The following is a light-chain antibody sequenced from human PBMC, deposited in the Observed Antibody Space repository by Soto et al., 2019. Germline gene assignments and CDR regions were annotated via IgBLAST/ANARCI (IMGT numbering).Light chain of an antibody. J-gene: IGKJ2*01. V-gene: IGKV1-39*01. CDR2: AAS. CDR3: QQSYSTPPT. Sequence: DLQMTQSPSSLSASVGDRVTITCRASQSISSYLNWFQQKPGKAPKLLIYAASSLQSGVPSRFSGSGSGTDFTFTISSLQPEDFATYYCQQSYSTPPTFGQGTKLEIK. CDR1: QSISSY.